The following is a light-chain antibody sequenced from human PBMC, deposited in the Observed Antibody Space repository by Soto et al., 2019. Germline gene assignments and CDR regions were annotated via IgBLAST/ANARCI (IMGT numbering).Light chain of an antibody. J-gene: IGLJ3*02. V-gene: IGLV1-47*01. Sequence: QSVLTQPPSASGTPGQRVTISCSGSSSNIGSEYVVWYQHLPGTAPKLLIYRNNQRPSGVPDRFAGAKSGTYASLAISWRRSEDEADYYCAARDDSLSGHWVFGGGTKLTVL. CDR1: SSNIGSEY. CDR3: AARDDSLSGHWV. CDR2: RNN.